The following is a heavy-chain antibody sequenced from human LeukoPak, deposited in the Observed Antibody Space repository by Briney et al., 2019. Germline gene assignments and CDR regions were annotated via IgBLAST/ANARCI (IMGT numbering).Heavy chain of an antibody. J-gene: IGHJ4*02. CDR1: GYTFTSYG. Sequence: AASVKVSCKASGYTFTSYGISWVRQAPGQGLEWMGWISAYNGNTNYAQKLQGRVTMTTDTSTSTAYMELRSLRSDDTAVYYCAKDQEWDSGYSYGSDYWGQGTLVTVSS. D-gene: IGHD5-18*01. CDR3: AKDQEWDSGYSYGSDY. V-gene: IGHV1-18*01. CDR2: ISAYNGNT.